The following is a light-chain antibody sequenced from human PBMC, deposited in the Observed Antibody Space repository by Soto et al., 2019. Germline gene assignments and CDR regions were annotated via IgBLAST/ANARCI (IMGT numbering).Light chain of an antibody. CDR2: KAS. CDR1: QTISSW. V-gene: IGKV1-5*03. CDR3: QHYNSYSGA. J-gene: IGKJ1*01. Sequence: IHMTQSPSTLSGSVGDRVTITCRASQTISSWLAWYQQKPGKAPKLLIYKASTLKSGVPSRFSGSGSGTEFTLTISSLQPDDFATYYCQHYNSYSGAFGQGTKVDI.